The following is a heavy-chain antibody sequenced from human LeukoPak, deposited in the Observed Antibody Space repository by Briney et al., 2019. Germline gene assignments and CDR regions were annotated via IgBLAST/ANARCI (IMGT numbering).Heavy chain of an antibody. CDR2: IIPIFGTA. J-gene: IGHJ5*02. CDR3: ARDVGAHRAWFDP. V-gene: IGHV1-69*13. D-gene: IGHD1-26*01. Sequence: ASVKVSCKASGGTFSSYAISWVRQAPGQGLEWMGGIIPIFGTANYAQKFQGRVTITADESTSTAYMELSSLRSEDTAVYYCARDVGAHRAWFDPWGQGTLVTVSS. CDR1: GGTFSSYA.